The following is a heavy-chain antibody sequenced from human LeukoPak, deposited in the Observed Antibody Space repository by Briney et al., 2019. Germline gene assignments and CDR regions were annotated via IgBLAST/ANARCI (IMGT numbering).Heavy chain of an antibody. J-gene: IGHJ4*02. Sequence: GGSLRLSCAASGFTFSSYEMNWVRQAPGKGLEWVSYISSSGSTIYYADSVKGRFTISRDNAKNSLYLQMNSLRAEDTAVYYCARGNRWTSYGDYVSFHYWGQGTLVTVSS. CDR2: ISSSGSTI. V-gene: IGHV3-48*03. D-gene: IGHD4-17*01. CDR3: ARGNRWTSYGDYVSFHY. CDR1: GFTFSSYE.